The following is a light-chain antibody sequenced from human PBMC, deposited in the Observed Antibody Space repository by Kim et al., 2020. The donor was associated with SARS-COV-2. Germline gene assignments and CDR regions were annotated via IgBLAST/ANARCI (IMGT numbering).Light chain of an antibody. V-gene: IGKV1-17*03. CDR2: AAS. J-gene: IGKJ4*01. CDR1: QGISSY. CDR3: LQHDSYPLT. Sequence: DIQMNQSPSAMSASVGDRVTITCRASQGISSYLAWFQQKPGQVPKRLIYAASTLQSGVPSRFRGSGSGTEFTLTISSLQPEDFATYYCLQHDSYPLTFGGGTKVDIK.